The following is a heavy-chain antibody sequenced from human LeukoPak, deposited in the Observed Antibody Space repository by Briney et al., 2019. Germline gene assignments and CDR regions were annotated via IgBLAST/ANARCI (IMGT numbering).Heavy chain of an antibody. Sequence: ASVKVSCKASGYTFTGYGVSWVRQSPGQGLEWMGWISAYNGNTNYAQKLQGRVTMTTDTSTSTDYMELRSLRSDDTAVYYCARPRSIAAAGTSAFDIWGQGTMVTVSS. CDR2: ISAYNGNT. V-gene: IGHV1-18*01. CDR3: ARPRSIAAAGTSAFDI. CDR1: GYTFTGYG. D-gene: IGHD6-13*01. J-gene: IGHJ3*02.